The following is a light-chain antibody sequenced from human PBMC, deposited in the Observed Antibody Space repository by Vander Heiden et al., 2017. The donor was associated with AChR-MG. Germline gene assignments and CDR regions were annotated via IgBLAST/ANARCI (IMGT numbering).Light chain of an antibody. Sequence: DIQPTQSPATLSASVGERVTMTCRASQSVNICIAWFQQKPGRAPKLLIYLASRLESGIPSSFSGSGSGTEFNFTITSLQPDDFATYYCQQDNKFSRTFGQGTKV. V-gene: IGKV1-5*03. J-gene: IGKJ1*01. CDR3: QQDNKFSRT. CDR2: LAS. CDR1: QSVNIC.